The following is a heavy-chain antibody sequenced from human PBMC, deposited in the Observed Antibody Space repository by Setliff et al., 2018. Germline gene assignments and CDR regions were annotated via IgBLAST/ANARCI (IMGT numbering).Heavy chain of an antibody. D-gene: IGHD3-3*01. V-gene: IGHV4-39*01. CDR1: GGSITGSRDY. J-gene: IGHJ6*03. CDR3: ARQKYWSGYYGEGYYYYMDV. CDR2: INYSGRS. Sequence: PSETLSLTCSVSGGSITGSRDYWGWVRQPPGEGLEWIGSINYSGRSHYDPSLRSRVAIFMDMSKNQYSLTLSSVTAADTALYFCARQKYWSGYYGEGYYYYMDVWGKGTTVTVS.